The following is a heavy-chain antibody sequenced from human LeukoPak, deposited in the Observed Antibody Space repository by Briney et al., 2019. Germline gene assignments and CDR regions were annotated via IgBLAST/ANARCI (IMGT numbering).Heavy chain of an antibody. Sequence: GGSLRLSCAASGFTFRNYGMHWVRQVPGKGLEWVAVISYDGSNKYFADSVKGRFTSSRDNSKNNMYLQMNSLRAEATAVYYCAKEEEIFGASYYGMGVWGQGTTVTVSS. V-gene: IGHV3-30*18. D-gene: IGHD3-3*01. CDR3: AKEEEIFGASYYGMGV. J-gene: IGHJ6*02. CDR2: ISYDGSNK. CDR1: GFTFRNYG.